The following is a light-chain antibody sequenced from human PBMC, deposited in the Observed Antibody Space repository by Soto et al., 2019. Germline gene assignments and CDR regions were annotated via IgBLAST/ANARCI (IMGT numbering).Light chain of an antibody. CDR3: QVWDSTSDPLYV. CDR1: NLGSKR. Sequence: SYELTQPPSVSVAPGQTARITCGGNNLGSKRVHWYQQRPGQSPVLVVYDDSDRPSGIPERFSGSISGNTATLTISRVEAGDEADYYCQVWDSTSDPLYVFGTGTKVTVL. J-gene: IGLJ1*01. CDR2: DDS. V-gene: IGLV3-21*02.